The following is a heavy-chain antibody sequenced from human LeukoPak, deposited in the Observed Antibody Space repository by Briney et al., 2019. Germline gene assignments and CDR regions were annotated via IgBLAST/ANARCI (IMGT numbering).Heavy chain of an antibody. D-gene: IGHD3-10*01. CDR1: GYTFTSYD. J-gene: IGHJ6*04. V-gene: IGHV1-8*02. CDR2: MNPNSGNT. Sequence: WASVKVSCKASGYTFTSYDINWVRQATGQGLEWMGWMNPNSGNTGYAQKFQGRVTMTRNTSISTAYMELSSLRSEDTAVYYCARNRITMVRGVINTEMDVWGKGTTVTISS. CDR3: ARNRITMVRGVINTEMDV.